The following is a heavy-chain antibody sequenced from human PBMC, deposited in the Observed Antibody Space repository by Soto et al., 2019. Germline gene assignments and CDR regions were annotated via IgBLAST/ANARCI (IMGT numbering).Heavy chain of an antibody. CDR1: GYTFTSYD. Sequence: GASVKVCCKASGYTFTSYDIKWVRQATGQGLEWMGWMNPNSGNTGYAQKFQGRVTMTRNTSISTAYMELSSLRSEDTAVYYCARGVGPYSGYDLFDYWGQGTLVTVSS. V-gene: IGHV1-8*01. J-gene: IGHJ4*02. CDR3: ARGVGPYSGYDLFDY. D-gene: IGHD5-12*01. CDR2: MNPNSGNT.